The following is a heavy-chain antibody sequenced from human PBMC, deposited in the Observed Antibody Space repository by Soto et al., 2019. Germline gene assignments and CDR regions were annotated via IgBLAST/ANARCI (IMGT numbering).Heavy chain of an antibody. J-gene: IGHJ2*01. Sequence: GGSLRLSCAASGFTFSDHYMDWVRQAPGKGLEWVGRTRNKANSYTTEYAASVKGRFTISRDDSKNSLYLQMNSLKTEDTAVYYCARERRGSWYFDLWGRGTLVTVSS. CDR3: ARERRGSWYFDL. CDR2: TRNKANSYTT. CDR1: GFTFSDHY. D-gene: IGHD3-10*01. V-gene: IGHV3-72*01.